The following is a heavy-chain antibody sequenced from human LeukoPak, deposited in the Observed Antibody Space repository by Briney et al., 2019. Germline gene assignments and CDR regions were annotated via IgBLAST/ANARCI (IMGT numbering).Heavy chain of an antibody. CDR2: IYYSGST. CDR3: ARGISSRRDTAMVTGPDY. J-gene: IGHJ4*02. V-gene: IGHV4-39*01. Sequence: SETLSLTCTVSGGSISSGSYYWGWIRQPPGKGLEWIGSIYYSGSTYYNPSLKSRVTISVDTSKNQFSLKLSSVTAADTAVYYCARGISSRRDTAMVTGPDYWGQGTLVTVSS. D-gene: IGHD5-18*01. CDR1: GGSISSGSYY.